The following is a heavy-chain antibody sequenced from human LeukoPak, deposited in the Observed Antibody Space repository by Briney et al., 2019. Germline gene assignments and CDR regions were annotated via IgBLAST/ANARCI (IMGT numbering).Heavy chain of an antibody. V-gene: IGHV4-34*01. CDR3: ARVGGLRGYSYGPFDY. D-gene: IGHD5-18*01. CDR2: INHSGST. J-gene: IGHJ4*02. Sequence: PSETLSLTCAVYGGSLSGYYWSWIRQPPGKGREWIGEINHSGSTNYNPSLKSRVTISVDTSKNQFSLKLSSVTAADTAVYYCARVGGLRGYSYGPFDYWGQGTLVTVSS. CDR1: GGSLSGYY.